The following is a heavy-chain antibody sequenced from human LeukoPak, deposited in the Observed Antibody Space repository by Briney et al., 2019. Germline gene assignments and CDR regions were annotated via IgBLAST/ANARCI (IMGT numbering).Heavy chain of an antibody. D-gene: IGHD3-10*01. Sequence: KPSETLSLTCGVSDGSLCGYLWSWIRQTPGKGLEWIGEINQSGRTNYNPSLKSRLTISVDTSERTFSLKLSLLTAADTAVYYCARRPTMVRGVIGFDYWGQGTLVTVSS. J-gene: IGHJ4*02. CDR2: INQSGRT. CDR1: DGSLCGYL. CDR3: ARRPTMVRGVIGFDY. V-gene: IGHV4-34*01.